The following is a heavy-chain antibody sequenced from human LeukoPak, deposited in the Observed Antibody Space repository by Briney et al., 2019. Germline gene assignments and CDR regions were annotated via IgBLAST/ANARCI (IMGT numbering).Heavy chain of an antibody. J-gene: IGHJ3*02. CDR1: VCSFTICG. D-gene: IGHD2-2*01. V-gene: IGHV1-69*01. CDR2: INPFSGAV. CDR3: ARMGEQRNCSSFSGVCPDAFDI. Sequence: SVTVSLKSAVCSFTICGISWVGQARGPGLEGVGVINPFSGAVNYAQRFQGRVTTTADDSTSTAYMEMSSLTSECTAVYYCARMGEQRNCSSFSGVCPDAFDIWGQGTMVTVSS.